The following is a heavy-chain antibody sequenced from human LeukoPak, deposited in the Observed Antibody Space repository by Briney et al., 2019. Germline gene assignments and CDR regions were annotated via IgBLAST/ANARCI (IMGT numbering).Heavy chain of an antibody. J-gene: IGHJ4*02. CDR2: IYHSGST. V-gene: IGHV4-34*01. CDR3: ARLSSSSTSCYN. Sequence: PSETLSLTCAVYGGSFSGYYWSWIRQPPGKGLEWIGSIYHSGSTYYNPSLKSRVTISVDTSKSQFSLKLSSVTAADTAVYYCARLSSSSTSCYNWGQGTLVTVSS. D-gene: IGHD2-2*02. CDR1: GGSFSGYY.